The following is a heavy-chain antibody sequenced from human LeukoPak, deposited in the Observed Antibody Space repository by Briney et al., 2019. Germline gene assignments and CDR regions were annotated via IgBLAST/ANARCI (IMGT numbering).Heavy chain of an antibody. CDR1: GFAFSNYG. V-gene: IGHV3-23*01. CDR2: ITFSGGGT. CDR3: AKRDSSGWYYFDY. J-gene: IGHJ4*02. D-gene: IGHD6-19*01. Sequence: AGGSLRLSCAASGFAFSNYGMSWVRQAPGKGLEWVSAITFSGGGTYYADSVKGRFTISRDNSMNTLSLQMNSLRAEDTAVYYCAKRDSSGWYYFDYWGQGTLVAVSS.